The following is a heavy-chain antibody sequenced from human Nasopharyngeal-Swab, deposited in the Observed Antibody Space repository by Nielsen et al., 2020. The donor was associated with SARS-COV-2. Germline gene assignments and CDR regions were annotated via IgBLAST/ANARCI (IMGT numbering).Heavy chain of an antibody. Sequence: WIRQPPGKGLEWVSAISGSGGSTYYADSVKGRFTISRDNSKNTLYLQMNSLRAEDTAVYYCAKDARTLGYGSGSYGSHYYYYYYMDVWGKGTTVTVSS. CDR3: AKDARTLGYGSGSYGSHYYYYYYMDV. D-gene: IGHD3-10*01. J-gene: IGHJ6*03. V-gene: IGHV3-23*01. CDR2: ISGSGGST.